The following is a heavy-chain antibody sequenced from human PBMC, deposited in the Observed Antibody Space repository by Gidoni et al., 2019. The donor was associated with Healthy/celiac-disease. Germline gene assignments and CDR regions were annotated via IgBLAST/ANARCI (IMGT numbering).Heavy chain of an antibody. CDR3: ARVGLGDQIGAFDY. V-gene: IGHV3-13*04. D-gene: IGHD3-10*01. Sequence: EVQLVESGGGLVQPGGSLRLSCAASGFTFSSYDMHWVRQATGKGLEWVSAIGTAGDTYYPGSVKGRFTISRENAKNSLYLQMNSLRAGDTAVYYCARVGLGDQIGAFDYWGQGTLVTVSS. CDR2: IGTAGDT. J-gene: IGHJ4*02. CDR1: GFTFSSYD.